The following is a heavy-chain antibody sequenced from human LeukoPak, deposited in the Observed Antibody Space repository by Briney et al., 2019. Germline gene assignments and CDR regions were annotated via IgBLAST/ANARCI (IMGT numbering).Heavy chain of an antibody. CDR3: ARGALLRYFDWLSKHYGMDV. J-gene: IGHJ6*04. CDR2: INHSGST. CDR1: GGSFSGYY. D-gene: IGHD3-9*01. Sequence: SETLSLTCAVYGGSFSGYYWSWIRQPSGKGLEWIGEINHSGSTNYNPSLKSRVTISVDTSKNQFSLKLSSVTAADTAVYYCARGALLRYFDWLSKHYGMDVWGKGTTVTVS. V-gene: IGHV4-34*01.